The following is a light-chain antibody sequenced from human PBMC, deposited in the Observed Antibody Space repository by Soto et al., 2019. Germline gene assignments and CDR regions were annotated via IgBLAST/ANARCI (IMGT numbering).Light chain of an antibody. CDR2: AAS. J-gene: IGKJ5*01. CDR3: QQTFSTPIT. Sequence: GDRVTITCRASQTVRTYSNWYQQKPGKAPTLLVYAASTLGSAVPPRFTGAGSETDFTLTISGLQPEDFATYYCQQTFSTPITFGQGTRLE. V-gene: IGKV1-39*01. CDR1: QTVRTY.